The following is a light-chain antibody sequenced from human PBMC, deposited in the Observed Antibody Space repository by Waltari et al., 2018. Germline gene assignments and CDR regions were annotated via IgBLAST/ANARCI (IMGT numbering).Light chain of an antibody. CDR2: DAS. J-gene: IGKJ3*01. Sequence: DIQITQSPPSLSASVGDRVTISCQASQDISTYLNWYQNKPGKSPKLLIHDASNLATGVPSRFSGRGSGTVFSFTISSLQPEDFATYYCQHYDFLPTFGPGTKVDV. V-gene: IGKV1-33*01. CDR1: QDISTY. CDR3: QHYDFLPT.